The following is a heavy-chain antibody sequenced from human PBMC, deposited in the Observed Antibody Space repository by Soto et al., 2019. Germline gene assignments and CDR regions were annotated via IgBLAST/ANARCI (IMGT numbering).Heavy chain of an antibody. CDR3: ARDDEYSGNGMDV. D-gene: IGHD3-10*01. CDR1: EFTFSNYG. CDR2: ILNDGSNR. V-gene: IGHV3-33*01. J-gene: IGHJ6*02. Sequence: QVQLVESGGGVVQPGRSLRLSCAASEFTFSNYGMHWVRQAPGKGLEWVAVILNDGSNRYHADSVKDRFTISRDNSKNTLYLQLNRLRAEDTAVYYCARDDEYSGNGMDVWGQGHTVTVS.